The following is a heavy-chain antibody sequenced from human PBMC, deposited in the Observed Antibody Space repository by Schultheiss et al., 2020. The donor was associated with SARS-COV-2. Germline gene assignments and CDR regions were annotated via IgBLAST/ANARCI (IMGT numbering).Heavy chain of an antibody. V-gene: IGHV3-66*01. CDR2: IYSGGST. CDR3: ARDLVVVTAPTYYFAY. CDR1: GFTFSSYW. D-gene: IGHD2-21*02. J-gene: IGHJ4*02. Sequence: GGSLRLSCAASGFTFSSYWMHWVRQAPGKGLEWVSVIYSGGSTYYADSVKGRFTISRDNSKNTLYLQMSSLRAEDTAVYYCARDLVVVTAPTYYFAYWGQGTVVTV.